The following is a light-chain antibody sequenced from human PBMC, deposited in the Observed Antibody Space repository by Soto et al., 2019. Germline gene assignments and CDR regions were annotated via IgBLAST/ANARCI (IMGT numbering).Light chain of an antibody. Sequence: DVQMTQSPSALSASVGDRVTITCRANQTVSNYVNLYQQRPGQVPSLLISGVSNLQGGVPSRFSGSGSGTDFTLTISSLPPEDFATYYCQQNYSLWSFGQGTKVEVK. V-gene: IGKV1-39*01. J-gene: IGKJ1*01. CDR1: QTVSNY. CDR3: QQNYSLWS. CDR2: GVS.